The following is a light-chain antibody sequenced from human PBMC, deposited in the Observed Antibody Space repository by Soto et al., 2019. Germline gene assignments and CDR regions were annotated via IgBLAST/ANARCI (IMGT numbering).Light chain of an antibody. V-gene: IGKV3-20*01. CDR2: GAA. Sequence: EIVLTQSPGTLSLSPGERATLSCRASQSIATSYFAWYQQKPGQAPRLLIYGAASRATGIPDRFSGSESGTDFTVTISRLEPEDSAVYYCQQWWAFGQGTKVEIK. J-gene: IGKJ1*01. CDR3: QQWWA. CDR1: QSIATSY.